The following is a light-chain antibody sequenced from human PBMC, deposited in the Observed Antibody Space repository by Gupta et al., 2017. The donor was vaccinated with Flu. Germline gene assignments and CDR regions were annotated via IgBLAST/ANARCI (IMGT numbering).Light chain of an antibody. V-gene: IGLV1-40*01. CDR2: AHS. Sequence: SVLTQPPSVSGAPGQRVTISCTGSSSNIGAGYEVHWYKQLPGTAPKLLIYAHSDRPSGVPDRFSGSKSGISASLAITGLQAEDEADYYCQSYDSSLSGYVFGTGTKVTVL. CDR1: SSNIGAGYE. CDR3: QSYDSSLSGYV. J-gene: IGLJ1*01.